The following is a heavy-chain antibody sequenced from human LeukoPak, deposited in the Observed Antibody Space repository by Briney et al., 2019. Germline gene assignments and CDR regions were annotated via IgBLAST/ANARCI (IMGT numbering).Heavy chain of an antibody. CDR3: ASYLTSIPSGMDV. CDR2: IYSGGTT. D-gene: IGHD2/OR15-2a*01. Sequence: PGGSLRLSCAASGFTVSTSYMSWVRQAPGKGLEWVSVIYSGGTTYYANSVKGRFTISRDNGKNTLYLQMNSLRAEDTAVYYCASYLTSIPSGMDVWGQGATVIVSS. J-gene: IGHJ6*02. V-gene: IGHV3-53*01. CDR1: GFTVSTSY.